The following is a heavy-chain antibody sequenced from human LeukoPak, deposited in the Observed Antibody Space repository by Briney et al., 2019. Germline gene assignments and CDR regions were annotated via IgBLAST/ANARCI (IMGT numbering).Heavy chain of an antibody. CDR1: GGTFSSYA. CDR2: IIPIFGTA. CDR3: ARMAASYGDYRDN. Sequence: PVKVSCKASGGTFSSYAISWVRQAPGQGLEWMGGIIPIFGTANYAQKFQGRVTITADESTSTAYMELSSLRSEDTAVYYCARMAASYGDYRDNWGQGTLVTVSS. D-gene: IGHD4-17*01. J-gene: IGHJ4*02. V-gene: IGHV1-69*01.